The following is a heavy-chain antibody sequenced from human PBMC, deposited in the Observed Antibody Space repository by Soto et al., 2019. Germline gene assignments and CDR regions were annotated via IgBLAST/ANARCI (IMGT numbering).Heavy chain of an antibody. V-gene: IGHV3-49*02. CDR3: SRGSFGYYGP. CDR2: IRNTPYGGTT. Sequence: APGKGLEWVGFIRNTPYGGTTDYAASVRGRFTISRDDSASIAYLQMNSLKTEDSGLYYCSRGSFGYYGPWGPGTLVTVSS. J-gene: IGHJ5*02. D-gene: IGHD2-2*03.